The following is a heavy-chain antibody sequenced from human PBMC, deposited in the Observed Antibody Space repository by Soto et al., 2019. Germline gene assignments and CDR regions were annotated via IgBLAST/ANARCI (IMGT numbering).Heavy chain of an antibody. V-gene: IGHV3-9*01. Sequence: EVQLVESGGGLVQPGRSLRLSCAASGFTFDDYAMHWVRQAPGRGLEWVSTITWNSGSIGYADSVKGRFTISRDNAKNSLYLEMNSLRAEDTAVYYCARGRTMDVWGQGTTVTVSS. CDR3: ARGRTMDV. CDR1: GFTFDDYA. J-gene: IGHJ6*02. CDR2: ITWNSGSI.